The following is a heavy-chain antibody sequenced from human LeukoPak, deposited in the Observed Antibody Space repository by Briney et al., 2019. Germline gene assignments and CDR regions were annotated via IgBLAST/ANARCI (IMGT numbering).Heavy chain of an antibody. CDR2: IKQDGSEK. CDR3: ARRGNEQWLNWYFDL. D-gene: IGHD6-19*01. Sequence: PGGSLRLSCAASGFTFSSYWMSWVRQAPGKGLEWVANIKQDGSEKYYVDSVKGRFTISRDNAKNSLYLQMNSLKASDTAMYYCARRGNEQWLNWYFDLWGRGTLVTVSS. J-gene: IGHJ2*01. CDR1: GFTFSSYW. V-gene: IGHV3-7*03.